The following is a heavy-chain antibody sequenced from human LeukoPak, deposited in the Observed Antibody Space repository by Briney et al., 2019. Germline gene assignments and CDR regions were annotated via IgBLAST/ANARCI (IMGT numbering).Heavy chain of an antibody. CDR1: VYTFATYY. D-gene: IGHD2-8*02. Sequence: AASEKVSCKTSVYTFATYYLNWVRHAPGRGREWMGKIDPKYGFAYYARKSQGRVAMTRDTSTSTVYMEVNSLTSDDTAVYYCARVLAYCTGSSCPGMDVWGQGTTVTVSS. V-gene: IGHV1-46*01. CDR2: IDPKYGFA. J-gene: IGHJ6*02. CDR3: ARVLAYCTGSSCPGMDV.